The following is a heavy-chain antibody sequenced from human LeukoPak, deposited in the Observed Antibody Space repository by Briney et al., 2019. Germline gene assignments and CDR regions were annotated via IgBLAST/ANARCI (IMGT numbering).Heavy chain of an antibody. D-gene: IGHD6-19*01. Sequence: PGGSLRLSCAASGFTFSSYDMHWVRQATGKGLEWVSAIGTAGDTYYPGSVKGRFTISRENAKNSLYLQMNSLRAGDTAVYYCARGRPGYSSGWPFDPWGQGTLVTVSS. CDR3: ARGRPGYSSGWPFDP. CDR2: IGTAGDT. V-gene: IGHV3-13*01. CDR1: GFTFSSYD. J-gene: IGHJ5*02.